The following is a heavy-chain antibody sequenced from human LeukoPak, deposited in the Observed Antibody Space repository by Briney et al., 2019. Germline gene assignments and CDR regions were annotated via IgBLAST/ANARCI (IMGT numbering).Heavy chain of an antibody. CDR2: INPNSGGT. CDR3: ARARRIVGATMGFDY. Sequence: AASVTVSCKASGYTFTGYHMHWVRQAPGQGLEWMGWINPNSGGTNYAQKFQGRVTMTRDTSISTAYMELSRLRSDDTAVYYCARARRIVGATMGFDYWGQGTLVTVSS. CDR1: GYTFTGYH. V-gene: IGHV1-2*02. J-gene: IGHJ4*02. D-gene: IGHD1-26*01.